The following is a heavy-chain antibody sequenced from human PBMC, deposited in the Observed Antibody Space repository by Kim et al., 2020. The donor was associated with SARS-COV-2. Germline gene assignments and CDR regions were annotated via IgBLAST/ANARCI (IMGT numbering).Heavy chain of an antibody. CDR3: AKDIYSRDFSGFDP. V-gene: IGHV3-33*06. CDR2: IWHDGSRT. Sequence: GGSLRLSCAASGFMFSSYDMHWVRQAPGKGLEWVSTIWHDGSRTYYADSVKGRFTISRDNPENTLFLQMNSLAVEDTAVYFCAKDIYSRDFSGFDPWGQGTLVTVSS. CDR1: GFMFSSYD. J-gene: IGHJ5*02. D-gene: IGHD6-25*01.